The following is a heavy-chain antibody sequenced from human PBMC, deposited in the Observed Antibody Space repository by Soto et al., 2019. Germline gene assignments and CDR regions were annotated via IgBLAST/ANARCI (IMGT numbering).Heavy chain of an antibody. Sequence: EVQLLESGGGLVQPGGSLRLSCAASGFTFSSYAMRWVRQAPGKGLEWVSAISGSGGSTYYADSVKGRFTISRDNSKNTLYLQMNSLRAEDTAVYYCSRRGSGSYYDYWGQGTLVTVSS. D-gene: IGHD1-26*01. CDR3: SRRGSGSYYDY. J-gene: IGHJ4*02. CDR2: ISGSGGST. V-gene: IGHV3-23*01. CDR1: GFTFSSYA.